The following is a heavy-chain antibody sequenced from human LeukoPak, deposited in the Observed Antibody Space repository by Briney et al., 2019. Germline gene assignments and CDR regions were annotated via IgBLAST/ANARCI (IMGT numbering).Heavy chain of an antibody. Sequence: GGSLRLSCAASGFPFSSYAVSWVRQAPGKGLEWVSAICGCGGSTYYEDSVKGRFTISRDNSKNTLYLQMNSLRAEDTAVYYCAKGGGPYYYYGSGTSNYFDYWGQGTLVTVSS. D-gene: IGHD3-10*01. CDR3: AKGGGPYYYYGSGTSNYFDY. V-gene: IGHV3-23*01. CDR2: ICGCGGST. CDR1: GFPFSSYA. J-gene: IGHJ4*02.